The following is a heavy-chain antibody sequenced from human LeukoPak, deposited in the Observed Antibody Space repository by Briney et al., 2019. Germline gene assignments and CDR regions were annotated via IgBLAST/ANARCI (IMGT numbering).Heavy chain of an antibody. Sequence: SETLSLTCTVSGGSISSSSYYWGWIRQPPGKGLEWIGSIYYSGSTYYNPSLKSRVTISVDTSKNQFSLKLSSVTAADTAVYYCARDPRFQTVAGTAPGWFDPWGQGTLVTVSS. CDR1: GGSISSSSYY. J-gene: IGHJ5*02. CDR2: IYYSGST. D-gene: IGHD6-19*01. V-gene: IGHV4-39*02. CDR3: ARDPRFQTVAGTAPGWFDP.